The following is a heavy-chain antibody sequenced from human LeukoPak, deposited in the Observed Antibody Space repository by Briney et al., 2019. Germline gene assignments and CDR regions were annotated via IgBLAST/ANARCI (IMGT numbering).Heavy chain of an antibody. D-gene: IGHD5-18*01. Sequence: GGSLRLSCAASGFTVSSNYMSWVRQAPGKGLEWVSVIYSGGSTYYADSVKGRFTIFRDNSKNTLYLQMNSLRAEDTAVYYCARIRGYSYGLVDYWGQGTLVTVSS. J-gene: IGHJ4*02. CDR2: IYSGGST. CDR3: ARIRGYSYGLVDY. V-gene: IGHV3-66*01. CDR1: GFTVSSNY.